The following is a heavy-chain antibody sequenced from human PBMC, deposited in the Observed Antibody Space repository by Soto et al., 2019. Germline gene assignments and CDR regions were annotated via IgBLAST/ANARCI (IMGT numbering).Heavy chain of an antibody. V-gene: IGHV4-61*03. D-gene: IGHD7-27*01. Sequence: SETQSLTCTVSGDSVTSGSYYWTWLRQPPGKGLEWIGYISYTGRTKYNPSLQSRVTISVDTSKNDFSLNLSSVTAADTAVYFCAREWGLLPYYVMNVWGHGTAVTVSS. J-gene: IGHJ6*02. CDR1: GDSVTSGSYY. CDR3: AREWGLLPYYVMNV. CDR2: ISYTGRT.